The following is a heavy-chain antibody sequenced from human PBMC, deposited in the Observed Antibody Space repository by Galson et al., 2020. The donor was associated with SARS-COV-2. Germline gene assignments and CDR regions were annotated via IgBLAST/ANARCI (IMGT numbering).Heavy chain of an antibody. CDR2: INPNSGGT. CDR3: ARDPADRMVQGAWPVGYYYYGMDV. J-gene: IGHJ6*02. Sequence: ASVKVSCTASGYTFTGYYMHWVRQAPGQGLEWMGWINPNSGGTNYAQKFQGWVTMTRDTSISTAYMELSRLRSDDTAVYYCARDPADRMVQGAWPVGYYYYGMDVWGQGTTVTVSS. V-gene: IGHV1-2*04. CDR1: GYTFTGYY. D-gene: IGHD3-10*01.